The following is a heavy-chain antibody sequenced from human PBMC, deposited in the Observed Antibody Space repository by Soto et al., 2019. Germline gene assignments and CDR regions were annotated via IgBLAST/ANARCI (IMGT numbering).Heavy chain of an antibody. J-gene: IGHJ6*02. D-gene: IGHD1-1*01. V-gene: IGHV3-30-3*01. CDR2: ISYEGSNK. CDR3: ARDKSADQWEPFYYYYGMDV. Sequence: GKGLEWVAVISYEGSNKYYADSVKGRYTNYRHNSKNTLYLQMNSLRAEDTAVYYCARDKSADQWEPFYYYYGMDVWGQGPTVTVPS.